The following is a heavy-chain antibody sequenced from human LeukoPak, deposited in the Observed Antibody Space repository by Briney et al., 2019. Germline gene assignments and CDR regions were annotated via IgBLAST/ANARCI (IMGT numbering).Heavy chain of an antibody. CDR3: ARDWALSGYDRFFAY. J-gene: IGHJ4*02. V-gene: IGHV4-61*02. D-gene: IGHD5-12*01. CDR2: IYTSGST. CDR1: GGSISSGSYY. Sequence: SQTLSLTCTVSGGSISSGSYYWSWIRQPAGKGLGWIGRIYTSGSTNYNPSLKSRVTISVDTSKNQFSLKLSSVTAADTAVYYCARDWALSGYDRFFAYWGQGILVTVSS.